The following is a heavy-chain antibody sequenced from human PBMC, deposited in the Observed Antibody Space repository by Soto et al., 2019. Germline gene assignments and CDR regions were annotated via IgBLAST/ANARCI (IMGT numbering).Heavy chain of an antibody. J-gene: IGHJ4*02. Sequence: GGALRLSCAASGFTFSSYAMSWVRQAPGKGLEWVSTISGSDGRTYSTDSVKGRFTISRDNSRNTAYLQMNSLRVEDTAVYYCAKGVSQYTPLALFDYWGRGTLVTVSS. CDR1: GFTFSSYA. V-gene: IGHV3-23*01. CDR2: ISGSDGRT. D-gene: IGHD5-18*01. CDR3: AKGVSQYTPLALFDY.